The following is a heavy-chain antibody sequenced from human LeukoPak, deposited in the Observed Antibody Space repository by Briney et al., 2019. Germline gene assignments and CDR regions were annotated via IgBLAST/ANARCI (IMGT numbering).Heavy chain of an antibody. Sequence: PSETLSLTCTVSGASISSSYWRWIRQSAGKGLEWIGRIYPSGTTNYNPSLRSRVTISVDKSKNQFSLNLTSVTAADTAIYYCARDSPRDNIVYYYYMGVWGKGTTVTVSS. V-gene: IGHV4-4*07. D-gene: IGHD3-16*02. CDR1: GASISSSY. CDR3: ARDSPRDNIVYYYYMGV. CDR2: IYPSGTT. J-gene: IGHJ6*03.